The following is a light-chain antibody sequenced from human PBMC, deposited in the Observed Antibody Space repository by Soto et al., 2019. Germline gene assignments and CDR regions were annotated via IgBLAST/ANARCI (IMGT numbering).Light chain of an antibody. CDR1: SSDVGSYNL. V-gene: IGLV2-23*01. CDR2: EGS. Sequence: QSALTQPASVSGSPGQSITISCTGTSSDVGSYNLVSWYQQHPGKVLKLMIYEGSKRPSGVSNRFSGSKSGNTASLTISGLQAEDEADYYCCSYAGSRTLVFGGGTKLTVL. J-gene: IGLJ2*01. CDR3: CSYAGSRTLV.